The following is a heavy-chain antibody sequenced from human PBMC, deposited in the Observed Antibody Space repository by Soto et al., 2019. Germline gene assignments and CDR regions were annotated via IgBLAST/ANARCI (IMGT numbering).Heavy chain of an antibody. CDR2: IYYSGST. CDR3: ARTKTARTKYYYYYGMNF. CDR1: GGSISSYY. Sequence: SETLSLTCTVSGGSISSYYWSWIRQPPGKGLEWIGYIYYSGSTNYNPSLKSRVTISVDTSKNQFSLKLSSVTAADTAVYYCARTKTARTKYYYYYGMNFWGQGTTVTVSS. D-gene: IGHD6-6*01. J-gene: IGHJ6*02. V-gene: IGHV4-59*01.